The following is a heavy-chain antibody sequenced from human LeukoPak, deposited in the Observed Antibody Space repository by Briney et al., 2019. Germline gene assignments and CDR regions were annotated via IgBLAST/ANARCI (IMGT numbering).Heavy chain of an antibody. Sequence: SETLSLTCTVSGGSISSYYWSWIRPPPGKGLEWIGYIYYSGSTNYNPSLKSRVTISVDTSKNQFSLKLSSGTAADTAVYYCARVWVWQQLARWFDPWGQGTLVTVSS. J-gene: IGHJ5*02. V-gene: IGHV4-59*01. CDR2: IYYSGST. CDR1: GGSISSYY. D-gene: IGHD6-13*01. CDR3: ARVWVWQQLARWFDP.